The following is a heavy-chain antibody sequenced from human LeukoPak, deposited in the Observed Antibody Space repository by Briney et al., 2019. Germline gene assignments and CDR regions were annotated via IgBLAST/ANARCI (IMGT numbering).Heavy chain of an antibody. CDR1: GFTFSSYS. Sequence: GGSLRLSCAASGFTFSSYSMNWVRQAPGKGLEWVANIKQDGSEKYYVDSVKGRFTISRDNAKNSLYLQMNSLRAEDTAVYYCARDLSIAALVDYWGQGTLVTVSS. V-gene: IGHV3-7*01. J-gene: IGHJ4*02. CDR3: ARDLSIAALVDY. D-gene: IGHD6-6*01. CDR2: IKQDGSEK.